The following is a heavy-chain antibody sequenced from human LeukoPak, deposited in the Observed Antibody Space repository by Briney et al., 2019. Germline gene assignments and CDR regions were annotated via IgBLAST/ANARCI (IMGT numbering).Heavy chain of an antibody. J-gene: IGHJ5*02. Sequence: PSETLSLTCAVYGGSFSGYYWSWIRQPPGKGLEWIGEINHSGSTNYNPSLTSRVTISVDTSKNQFSLKLSSVTAADTAVYYCARTHSNYVSLNWFDPWGQGTLVTVSS. CDR1: GGSFSGYY. CDR3: ARTHSNYVSLNWFDP. D-gene: IGHD4-11*01. V-gene: IGHV4-34*01. CDR2: INHSGST.